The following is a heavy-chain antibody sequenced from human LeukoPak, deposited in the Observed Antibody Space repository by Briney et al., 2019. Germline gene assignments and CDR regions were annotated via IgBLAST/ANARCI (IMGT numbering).Heavy chain of an antibody. CDR3: ARYLAAGYFDL. CDR2: IYYSGST. CDR1: GGSISSYF. J-gene: IGHJ2*01. V-gene: IGHV4-59*08. Sequence: SETLSLTCTVSGGSISSYFWSWIRQPPGKGLEWIGSIYYSGSTNYNPSLKSRVTISVDTSKNQFSLKLSSVTAADTAVYYCARYLAAGYFDLWGRGTLVTVSS. D-gene: IGHD6-25*01.